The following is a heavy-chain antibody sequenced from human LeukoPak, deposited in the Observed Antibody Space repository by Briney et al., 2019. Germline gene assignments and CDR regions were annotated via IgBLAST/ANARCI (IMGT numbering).Heavy chain of an antibody. J-gene: IGHJ3*02. D-gene: IGHD2-2*01. CDR3: ARDPRYCSVTSCPDAFDI. Sequence: GGSLRLSCAASGFTFSSYAMHWVRQAPGKGLEWVAVISYDGSNKYYADSVKGRFTISRHNSKNTRYLQMNSLRAEDTAVYYCARDPRYCSVTSCPDAFDIWGQGTMVTVSS. V-gene: IGHV3-30-3*01. CDR2: ISYDGSNK. CDR1: GFTFSSYA.